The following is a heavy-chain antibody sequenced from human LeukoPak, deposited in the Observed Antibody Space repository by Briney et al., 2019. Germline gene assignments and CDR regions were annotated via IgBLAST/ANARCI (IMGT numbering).Heavy chain of an antibody. V-gene: IGHV1-69*13. CDR1: GGTFISYA. CDR2: IIPIFGTA. CDR3: ARAEDYYYGMDV. Sequence: ASVKVSCMASGGTFISYAISWVRQAPGQGLEWMGGIIPIFGTANYAQKFQGRVTITADESTSTAYMELSSLRSEDTAVYYCARAEDYYYGMDVWGQGTTVTVSS. J-gene: IGHJ6*02.